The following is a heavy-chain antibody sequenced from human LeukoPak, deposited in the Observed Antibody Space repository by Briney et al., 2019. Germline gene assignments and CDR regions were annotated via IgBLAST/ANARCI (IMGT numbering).Heavy chain of an antibody. D-gene: IGHD5-18*01. CDR3: AKDTRGGYSYGYFDY. CDR2: IRYDGSNK. CDR1: EFTFSTFG. Sequence: GGSLRLSCAASEFTFSTFGMHWVRQAPGKGLEWVAFIRYDGSNKYYADSVKGRLTISRDNSKNTLYLQMNSLRAEDTAVYYCAKDTRGGYSYGYFDYCGQGTLVTVSS. V-gene: IGHV3-30*02. J-gene: IGHJ4*02.